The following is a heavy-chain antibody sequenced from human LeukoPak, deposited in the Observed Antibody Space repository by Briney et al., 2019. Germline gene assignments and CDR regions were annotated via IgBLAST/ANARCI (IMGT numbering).Heavy chain of an antibody. Sequence: GGSLRLSCAASGFTFSSYAMSWSRQAPGKGLEWVASINSDGSEGYYADVVKGRFTISRDNAKNSLYLQINSLRAEDTAVYYCARSSYSSSSSVWGQGTMVTVSS. CDR1: GFTFSSYA. D-gene: IGHD6-6*01. CDR3: ARSSYSSSSSV. V-gene: IGHV3-7*03. CDR2: INSDGSEG. J-gene: IGHJ3*01.